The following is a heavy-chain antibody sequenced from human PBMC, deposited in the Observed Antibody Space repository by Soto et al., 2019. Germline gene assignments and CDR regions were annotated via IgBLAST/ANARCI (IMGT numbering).Heavy chain of an antibody. Sequence: GGSLRLSCAASGFTFSSYAMSWVRQAPGKGLEWVAVISYDESNKYYADSVKGRFTISRDNSKNTLYLQMNSLRAEDTAVYYCAKVGPTVTSGGRYAFDIWGQGTMVTVSS. CDR3: AKVGPTVTSGGRYAFDI. D-gene: IGHD4-17*01. CDR2: ISYDESNK. CDR1: GFTFSSYA. V-gene: IGHV3-30*04. J-gene: IGHJ3*02.